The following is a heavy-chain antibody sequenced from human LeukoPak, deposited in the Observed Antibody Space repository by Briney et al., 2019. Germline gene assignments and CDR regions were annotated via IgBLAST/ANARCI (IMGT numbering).Heavy chain of an antibody. CDR3: ARRNHGGKITGAFDI. CDR1: GGSISSSSSY. Sequence: SETLSLTCTVSGGSISSSSSYWGWIRQPPGKGLEWIGNIYYSGSTYYNPPLKSQVTISVDTSKNQFSLKLSSVTAADTAVYYCARRNHGGKITGAFDIWGQGTMVTVSS. CDR2: IYYSGST. J-gene: IGHJ3*02. V-gene: IGHV4-39*07. D-gene: IGHD4-23*01.